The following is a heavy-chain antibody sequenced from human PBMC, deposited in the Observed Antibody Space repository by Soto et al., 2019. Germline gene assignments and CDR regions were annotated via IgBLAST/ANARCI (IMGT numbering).Heavy chain of an antibody. D-gene: IGHD3-3*01. CDR3: ARGGGFWSGYSPVGFDP. V-gene: IGHV3-66*01. J-gene: IGHJ5*02. CDR2: IYSGGST. Sequence: GGSLRLSCAASGVTVSSNYMSWVRQAPGKGLEWVSVIYSGGSTYYADSVKGRFTISRDNSKNTLYLQMNSLRAEDTAVYYCARGGGFWSGYSPVGFDPWGQGTLVTVSS. CDR1: GVTVSSNY.